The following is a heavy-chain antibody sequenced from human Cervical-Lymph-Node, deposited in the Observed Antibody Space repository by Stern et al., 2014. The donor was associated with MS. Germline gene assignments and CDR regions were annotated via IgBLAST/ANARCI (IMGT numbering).Heavy chain of an antibody. CDR1: GGSVSSGGYF. CDR2: VYYSGSI. CDR3: ARNPALWYFDL. V-gene: IGHV4-31*03. D-gene: IGHD3-3*02. Sequence: QVQLQESGPGLVKPLQTLSLTCTVSGGSVSSGGYFWNWLRQHPGKGLEWIGHVYYSGSIAYNPSLKSRVTISVDTSKNQFSLRLRSVTAADTAVYYCARNPALWYFDLWGRGTLAAVSS. J-gene: IGHJ2*01.